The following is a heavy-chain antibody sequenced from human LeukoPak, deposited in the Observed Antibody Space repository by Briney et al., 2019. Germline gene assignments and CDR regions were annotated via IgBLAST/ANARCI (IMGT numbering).Heavy chain of an antibody. D-gene: IGHD3-10*01. V-gene: IGHV1-8*01. CDR2: MNPNSGNT. J-gene: IGHJ5*02. CDR1: GYTFTSYD. Sequence: GASVKVSCKASGYTFTSYDINWVRQATGQGLEWMGWMNPNSGNTGYAQKFQGRVTMTRNTSISTAYMELSSLRSEDTAVYYCARGASRSVRGVIIKHWFDPWGQGTLVTVSS. CDR3: ARGASRSVRGVIIKHWFDP.